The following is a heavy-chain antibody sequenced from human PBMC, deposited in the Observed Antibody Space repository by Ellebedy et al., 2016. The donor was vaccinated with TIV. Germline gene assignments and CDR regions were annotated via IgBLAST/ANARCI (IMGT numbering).Heavy chain of an antibody. CDR2: ISAYNGNT. CDR1: GGTFSSYA. CDR3: AGSSTSRDGMDV. Sequence: ASVKVSCXASGGTFSSYAISWVRQAPGQGLEWMEWISAYNGNTNYAQKLQGRVTMTTDTSTSTAYMELRSLRSDDTAVYYCAGSSTSRDGMDVWGQGTTVTVSS. J-gene: IGHJ6*02. D-gene: IGHD2-2*01. V-gene: IGHV1-18*01.